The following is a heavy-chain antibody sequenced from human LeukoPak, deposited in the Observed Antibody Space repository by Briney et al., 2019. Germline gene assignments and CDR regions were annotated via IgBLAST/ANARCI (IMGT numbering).Heavy chain of an antibody. V-gene: IGHV1-2*02. CDR2: INPNSGGT. Sequence: ASVKVSCKASGYTFTGYYMHWVRQAPGQGLEWMGWINPNSGGTNYAQKFQGRVTMTRDTSISTAYMELSRLRSDDTAVYYCARDFGSVVVVPAAIQSWGQGTLVTVSS. D-gene: IGHD2-2*02. J-gene: IGHJ4*02. CDR3: ARDFGSVVVVPAAIQS. CDR1: GYTFTGYY.